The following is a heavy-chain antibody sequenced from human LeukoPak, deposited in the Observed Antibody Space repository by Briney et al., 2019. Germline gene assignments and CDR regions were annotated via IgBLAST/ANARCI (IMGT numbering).Heavy chain of an antibody. Sequence: ASVKVSCKASGYTFTSYGLSWVRQAPGQGLEWMGRTTTYNGNTKYAQNLQGRVTMTADTSTSTAYMELRSLRSDDTAVYYCVRGIVPDARDYYYYYMDVWGKGTTVTVSS. D-gene: IGHD2-2*01. J-gene: IGHJ6*03. CDR2: TTTYNGNT. CDR1: GYTFTSYG. V-gene: IGHV1-18*01. CDR3: VRGIVPDARDYYYYYMDV.